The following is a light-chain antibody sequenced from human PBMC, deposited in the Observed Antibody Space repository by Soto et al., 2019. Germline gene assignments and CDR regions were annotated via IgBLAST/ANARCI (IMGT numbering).Light chain of an antibody. CDR3: SSYTSGSSHYV. V-gene: IGLV2-14*01. J-gene: IGLJ1*01. CDR2: GVT. Sequence: QSALTQPASVSGSPGQSITISCTGTSSDVGAYYSVSWYQHHPGKAHKLIIYGVTNRPSGVSNRFSGSKSGNTASLTISGLQAEDEADYPCSSYTSGSSHYVFGTGTKLTVL. CDR1: SSDVGAYYS.